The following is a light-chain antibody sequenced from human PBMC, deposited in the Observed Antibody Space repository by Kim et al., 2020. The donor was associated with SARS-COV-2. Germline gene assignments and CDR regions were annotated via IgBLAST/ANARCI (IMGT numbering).Light chain of an antibody. CDR1: SSNIGKNY. Sequence: QSVLTQPPSVSAAPGQKVTISCSGSSSNIGKNYVSWYQQRPGTAPKLLIYDNDRRPSGIPDRFSGSRSGTSATLGITGLQTGDEADYYCGTWDNSLPAGVFGGGTQLTVL. CDR3: GTWDNSLPAGV. V-gene: IGLV1-51*01. J-gene: IGLJ3*02. CDR2: DND.